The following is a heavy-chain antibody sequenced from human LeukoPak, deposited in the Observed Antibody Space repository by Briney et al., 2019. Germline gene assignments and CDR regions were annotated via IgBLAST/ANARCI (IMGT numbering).Heavy chain of an antibody. CDR2: IYSGGST. Sequence: GGSLRLSCAASGFTVSSNYMSWVRQAPGKGLEWVSVIYSGGSTYYADSVKGRFTISRDNSKNTLYLQINSLRAEDTAVYYCARGADTAMVPSDYWGQGTLVTVSS. D-gene: IGHD5-18*01. V-gene: IGHV3-66*01. CDR1: GFTVSSNY. J-gene: IGHJ4*02. CDR3: ARGADTAMVPSDY.